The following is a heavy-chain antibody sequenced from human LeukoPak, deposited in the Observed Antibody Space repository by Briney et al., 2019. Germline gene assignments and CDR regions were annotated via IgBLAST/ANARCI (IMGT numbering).Heavy chain of an antibody. Sequence: PGGSLRLSCAASGFTFSSYGMHWVRQAPGKGLEWVAFIRYDGSNKYYADSVKGRFTIPRDNSKNTPYLQMNSLRAEDTAVYYCAKDYYGSGSYYTGPTDYWGQGTLVTVSS. D-gene: IGHD3-10*01. CDR3: AKDYYGSGSYYTGPTDY. J-gene: IGHJ4*02. CDR2: IRYDGSNK. CDR1: GFTFSSYG. V-gene: IGHV3-30*02.